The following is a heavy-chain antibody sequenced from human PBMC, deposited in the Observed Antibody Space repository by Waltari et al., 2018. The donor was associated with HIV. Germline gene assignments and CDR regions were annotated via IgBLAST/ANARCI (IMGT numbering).Heavy chain of an antibody. CDR1: GFTFSSYW. Sequence: EVQLVESGGGLVQPGGSLRLSCAASGFTFSSYWMHWVRQAPGKGLVWVSRIKSYGTITTYADSVKGRFTISRDNAKNTFFLQMNSLRAEDTAIYYCARDLVVLRYFDWLSTYFDYWGQGTLVTVSS. CDR2: IKSYGTIT. D-gene: IGHD3-9*01. V-gene: IGHV3-74*01. CDR3: ARDLVVLRYFDWLSTYFDY. J-gene: IGHJ4*02.